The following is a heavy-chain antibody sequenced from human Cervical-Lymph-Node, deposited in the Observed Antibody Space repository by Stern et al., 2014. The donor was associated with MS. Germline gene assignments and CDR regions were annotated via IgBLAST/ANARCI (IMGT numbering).Heavy chain of an antibody. V-gene: IGHV1-24*01. Sequence: VQLVESWAEVKKPGASVKVSCKVSGYTLTELSMHWVRQAPGKGLEWMGGFDPEDGETIYAQKFQGRVTMTEDTSTDTAYMELSSLRSEDTAVYYCATGFRRYYGMDVWGQGTTVTVSS. J-gene: IGHJ6*02. CDR2: FDPEDGET. CDR3: ATGFRRYYGMDV. CDR1: GYTLTELS.